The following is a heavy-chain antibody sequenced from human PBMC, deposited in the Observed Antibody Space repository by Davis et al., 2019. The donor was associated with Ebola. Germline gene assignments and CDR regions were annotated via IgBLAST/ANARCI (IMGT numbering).Heavy chain of an antibody. J-gene: IGHJ4*02. CDR3: ARGATKGYTYGGPLDS. V-gene: IGHV4-59*08. CDR2: IYYSGST. CDR1: GGSISNYY. Sequence: MPSETLSLTCTVSGGSISNYYWSWIRQPPGKGLEWIGYIYYSGSTNYNPSLKSRVTISVDTSKNQVSMKLRSVTASDAALYYCARGATKGYTYGGPLDSWGQGTLLIVSS. D-gene: IGHD5-18*01.